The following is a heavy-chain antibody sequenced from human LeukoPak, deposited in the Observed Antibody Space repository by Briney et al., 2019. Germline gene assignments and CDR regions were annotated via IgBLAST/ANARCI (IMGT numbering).Heavy chain of an antibody. Sequence: SETLSLTCTVSGGSISSSSYYWGWIRQPPGKGLEWIGSIYYSGSTYYNPSLKSRVTISVDTSKNQFSLKLSSVTAADTAVYYCARDGGLVDTAMVTGDYYFDYWGQGTLVTVSS. D-gene: IGHD5-18*01. V-gene: IGHV4-39*07. CDR1: GGSISSSSYY. CDR3: ARDGGLVDTAMVTGDYYFDY. J-gene: IGHJ4*02. CDR2: IYYSGST.